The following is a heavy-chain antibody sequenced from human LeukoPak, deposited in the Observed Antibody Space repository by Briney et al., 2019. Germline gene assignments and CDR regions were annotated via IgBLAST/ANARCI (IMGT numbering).Heavy chain of an antibody. Sequence: ASVKVSCKASGYTFTGYYMHWVRQAPGQGLEWMGWINPNSGGTNYAQKFQGRVTMTRDTSISTAYMELSSLRSDDTAVYYCARVYRTYRYFDYWGQGTLVTVSS. J-gene: IGHJ4*02. V-gene: IGHV1-2*02. D-gene: IGHD1-26*01. CDR3: ARVYRTYRYFDY. CDR1: GYTFTGYY. CDR2: INPNSGGT.